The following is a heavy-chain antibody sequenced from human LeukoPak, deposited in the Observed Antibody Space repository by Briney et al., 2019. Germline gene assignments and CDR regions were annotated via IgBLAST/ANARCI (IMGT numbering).Heavy chain of an antibody. CDR3: AKEGQQLVGYYFDY. D-gene: IGHD6-13*01. J-gene: IGHJ4*02. CDR1: GFTFSSYG. Sequence: GGSLRLSCAASGFTFSSYGMHWVRQAPGKGLEWVAVISYDGSNKYYADSVKGRFSISRDNSKNTLYLQMNSLRAEDTAVYYCAKEGQQLVGYYFDYWGQGTLVTVSS. CDR2: ISYDGSNK. V-gene: IGHV3-30*18.